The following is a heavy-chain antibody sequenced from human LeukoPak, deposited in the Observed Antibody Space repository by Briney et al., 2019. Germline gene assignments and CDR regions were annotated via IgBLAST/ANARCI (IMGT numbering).Heavy chain of an antibody. CDR3: AIGKYQLPEGY. CDR1: GSSISSGDYY. CDR2: IYYSGST. V-gene: IGHV4-30-4*01. Sequence: SETLSLTCTVSGSSISSGDYYWSWIRQPPGKGLEWIGYIYYSGSTYDNPSLKSRVTISVDTSKNQFSLKLSSVTAADTAVYYCAIGKYQLPEGYWGQGTLVTGSS. J-gene: IGHJ4*02. D-gene: IGHD2-2*01.